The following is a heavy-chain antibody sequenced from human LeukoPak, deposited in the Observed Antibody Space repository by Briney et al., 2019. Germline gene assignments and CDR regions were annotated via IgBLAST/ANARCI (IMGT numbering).Heavy chain of an antibody. CDR2: ISSSSSTI. CDR1: RFTFRSYS. J-gene: IGHJ6*02. Sequence: GGSLRLSCAASRFTFRSYSMNWVRHAPGKGLERVSYISSSSSTIYYADSVKGRFTISRDNAKNSLYLQMNSLRDEDTAVYYCAKTFYGDDYYYYGMDVWGQGTTVTVSS. CDR3: AKTFYGDDYYYYGMDV. D-gene: IGHD4-17*01. V-gene: IGHV3-48*02.